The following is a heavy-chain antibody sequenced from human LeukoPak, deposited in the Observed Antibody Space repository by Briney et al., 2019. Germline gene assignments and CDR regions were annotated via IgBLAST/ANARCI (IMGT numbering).Heavy chain of an antibody. CDR2: MNPNSGNT. CDR1: GYTFTSYD. Sequence: ASVKVSCKASGYTFTSYDINWVRQATGQGLEWMGWMNPNSGNTGYAQKFQGRVTMTRNTSISTAYMELSSLRSEDTAVYYCARTFRQWELQDWFDPWGQGTLVTVSS. J-gene: IGHJ5*02. V-gene: IGHV1-8*01. CDR3: ARTFRQWELQDWFDP. D-gene: IGHD1-26*01.